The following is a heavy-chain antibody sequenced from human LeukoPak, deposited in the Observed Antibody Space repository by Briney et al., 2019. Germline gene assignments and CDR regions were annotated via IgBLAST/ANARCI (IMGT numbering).Heavy chain of an antibody. J-gene: IGHJ5*02. CDR3: ARDFNVAGISFGWFDP. CDR1: GYTFTGYY. D-gene: IGHD6-19*01. Sequence: ASVKVSCKASGYTFTGYYMHWVRQAPGQGLEWMGWINPNSGGTNYAQKFQGRVTMTRDTSISTAYMELSRLRSDDTAVYYCARDFNVAGISFGWFDPWGQGTLVTVSS. CDR2: INPNSGGT. V-gene: IGHV1-2*02.